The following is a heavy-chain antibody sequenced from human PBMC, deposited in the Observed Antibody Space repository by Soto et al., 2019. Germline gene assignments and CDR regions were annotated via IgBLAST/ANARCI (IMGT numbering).Heavy chain of an antibody. V-gene: IGHV1-2*02. CDR3: AKDLTRQLAYWLDP. Sequence: ASVKVSCKASGFSFTGYYIHWLRQAPGQGLEWMGWINAHSGGTEYAQKFQGRVTLTRDTSIATAYLTLTSLASDDTALYYCAKDLTRQLAYWLDPWGQGTQVTVSS. D-gene: IGHD6-6*01. J-gene: IGHJ5*02. CDR1: GFSFTGYY. CDR2: INAHSGGT.